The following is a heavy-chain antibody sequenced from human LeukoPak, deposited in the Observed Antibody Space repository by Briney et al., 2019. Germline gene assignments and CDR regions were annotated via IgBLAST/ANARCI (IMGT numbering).Heavy chain of an antibody. CDR3: AATYYYGSGSYFDY. V-gene: IGHV1-58*02. CDR1: GFTFTSSA. J-gene: IGHJ4*02. CDR2: IVVGSGNT. Sequence: ASVKVSCKASGFTFTSSAMQWVRQARGQRLEWIGWIVVGSGNTNYEQKFQERVTITRDMSTSTAYMELSSLRSEDTAVYYCAATYYYGSGSYFDYWGQGTLVTVSS. D-gene: IGHD3-10*01.